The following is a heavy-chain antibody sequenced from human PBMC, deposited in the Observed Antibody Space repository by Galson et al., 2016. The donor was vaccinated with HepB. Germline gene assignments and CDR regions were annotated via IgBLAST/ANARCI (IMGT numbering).Heavy chain of an antibody. CDR2: IYYSGSN. J-gene: IGHJ5*02. V-gene: IGHV4-39*01. CDR3: ARHLKIQLWLRGNWVDP. Sequence: ETLSLTCTVSGGSISSSSYYWGWIRQPPGKGLEWIGSIYYSGSNYYNPSLKHPVTITVDTSKNQFSLKLSSVPAADTAVYYCARHLKIQLWLRGNWVDPWGQGTLVTVSS. D-gene: IGHD5-18*01. CDR1: GGSISSSSYY.